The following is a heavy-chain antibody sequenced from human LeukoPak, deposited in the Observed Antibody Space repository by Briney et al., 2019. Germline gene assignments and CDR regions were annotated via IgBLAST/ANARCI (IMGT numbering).Heavy chain of an antibody. CDR3: AKDRGSYYAFDY. CDR1: GFTFSSYG. D-gene: IGHD1-26*01. Sequence: GGSLRLYCAASGFTFSSYGMHWVRQAPGKGLEWVAVIWYDGSNKYYADSVKGRFTISRDNSKNTLYLQMNSLRAEDTAVYYCAKDRGSYYAFDYWGQGTLVTVSS. V-gene: IGHV3-33*06. CDR2: IWYDGSNK. J-gene: IGHJ4*02.